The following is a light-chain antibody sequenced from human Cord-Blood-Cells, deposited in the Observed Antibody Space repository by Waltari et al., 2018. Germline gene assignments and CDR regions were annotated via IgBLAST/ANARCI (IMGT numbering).Light chain of an antibody. CDR1: QDISNY. CDR2: DAS. V-gene: IGKV1-33*01. J-gene: IGKJ4*01. CDR3: EQYDNLPLT. Sequence: DIQMTQSPSSLSASVGDRVTITCQASQDISNYLNWYQQKPGKAPKLLIYDASNLETGVPSRFSGSGSRTDFTFTISSLQPEYIATYYCEQYDNLPLTFGGGTKVEIK.